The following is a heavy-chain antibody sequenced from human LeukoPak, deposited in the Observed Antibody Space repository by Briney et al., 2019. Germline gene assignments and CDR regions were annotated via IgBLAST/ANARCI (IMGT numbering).Heavy chain of an antibody. Sequence: KPSQTLSLTCAISGDSVSINSAAWNWIRQSPSRGLEWLGRTYQRSKWYNDYAVSVKSRITINPDISKNQFSLQLSSVTPEDTAVYYCARSPSPYSSGWYFDYWGQGTLVTVSS. CDR3: ARSPSPYSSGWYFDY. D-gene: IGHD6-19*01. V-gene: IGHV6-1*01. CDR1: GDSVSINSAA. CDR2: TYQRSKWYN. J-gene: IGHJ4*02.